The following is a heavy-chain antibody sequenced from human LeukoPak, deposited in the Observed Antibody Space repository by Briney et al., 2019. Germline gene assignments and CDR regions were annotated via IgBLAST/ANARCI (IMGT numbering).Heavy chain of an antibody. J-gene: IGHJ3*02. D-gene: IGHD3-22*01. V-gene: IGHV4-61*02. CDR2: ISSSGST. CDR1: GDSISSGDYY. Sequence: SETLSLTCTVSGDSISSGDYYWSWIRQPAGKGLEWIGRISSSGSTNYHPSLKSRVTISVDTYKNQFSLKLSSVTAADTAVYFCARGPYSYDSSGAFDIWGQATMVTDSS. CDR3: ARGPYSYDSSGAFDI.